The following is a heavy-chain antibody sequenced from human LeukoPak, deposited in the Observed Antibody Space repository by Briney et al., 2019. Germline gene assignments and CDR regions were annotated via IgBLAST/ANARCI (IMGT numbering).Heavy chain of an antibody. V-gene: IGHV4-31*03. J-gene: IGHJ3*02. CDR2: IYYSGST. D-gene: IGHD3-9*01. CDR3: ARPYYDNLTGYYDAFDI. CDR1: GGSISSGGYY. Sequence: SQTLSLTCTVSGGSISSGGYYWSWIRQHPGKGLEWIGYIYYSGSTYYNPSLKSRVTISVDTSKNQFSLKLSSVTAADTAVYYCARPYYDNLTGYYDAFDIWGQGTMVTVSS.